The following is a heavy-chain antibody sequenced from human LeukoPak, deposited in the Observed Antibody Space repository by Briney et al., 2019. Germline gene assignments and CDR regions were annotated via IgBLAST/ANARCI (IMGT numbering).Heavy chain of an antibody. CDR2: ISTSGNT. V-gene: IGHV4-4*07. CDR1: GGSITSYY. J-gene: IGHJ4*02. D-gene: IGHD1-1*01. Sequence: SETLSLTCTVSGGSITSYYWNWIRQPAGERLEWIGRISTSGNTNYNPSLTSRVTMSVDTSKNQPSLRLSSVTAADTAVYYCARDQNWLIDYWGQGTLVIVSS. CDR3: ARDQNWLIDY.